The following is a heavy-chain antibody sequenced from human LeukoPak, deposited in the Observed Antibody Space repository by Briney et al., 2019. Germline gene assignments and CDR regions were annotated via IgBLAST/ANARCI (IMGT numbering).Heavy chain of an antibody. V-gene: IGHV3-15*01. CDR1: GFTFSNAW. Sequence: GGSLRLSCAASGFTFSNAWMNWVRQAPGKGLEWVARVKSKAVGETTSYAAPVKGRFSISRDDSRDMVYLQMNSLETEDTAVYYCATCNGDCYFNFWGQGTLITVSS. CDR3: ATCNGDCYFNF. CDR2: VKSKAVGETT. J-gene: IGHJ4*02. D-gene: IGHD2-21*02.